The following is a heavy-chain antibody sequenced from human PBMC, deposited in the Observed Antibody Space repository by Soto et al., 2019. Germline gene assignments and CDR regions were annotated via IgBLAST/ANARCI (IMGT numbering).Heavy chain of an antibody. CDR1: GFTFSSHW. J-gene: IGHJ3*02. CDR3: ARGMEEWGTTTVI. V-gene: IGHV3-74*01. D-gene: IGHD3-16*01. Sequence: EVQLVESGGGLVQPGGSLRLSCAASGFTFSSHWMHWVRQALGKGLVWVSRLNGDGSSTTYADSVKGRFTISRDDAQSTLYLPMLRMRAENTAGYYCARGMEEWGTTTVIWGQGTVVTVSS. CDR2: LNGDGSST.